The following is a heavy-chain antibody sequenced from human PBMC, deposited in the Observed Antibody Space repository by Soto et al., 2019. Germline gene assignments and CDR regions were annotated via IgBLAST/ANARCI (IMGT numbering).Heavy chain of an antibody. CDR3: AKERVAVRLVDSYYYGLDV. J-gene: IGHJ6*02. D-gene: IGHD6-6*01. CDR2: IRGSNDST. Sequence: EVQMLESGGGLVQPGGSLRLSCEGSGFTFSIYAMSWVRQAPGKGLEWVATIRGSNDSTYYGVSVKGRFTISRDNSRNTLFLEVNSLRVEDTAVYYCAKERVAVRLVDSYYYGLDVWGQGTTVTVSS. V-gene: IGHV3-23*01. CDR1: GFTFSIYA.